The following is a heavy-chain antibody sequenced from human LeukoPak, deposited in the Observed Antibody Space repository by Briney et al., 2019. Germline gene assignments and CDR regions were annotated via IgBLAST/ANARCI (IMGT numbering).Heavy chain of an antibody. Sequence: GGSLRLSCAASGFTFSNYWMHWVRHAPGKGLVWVSRINSDGSSTNYADSMKGRFTIFRDNAKNTLYLQMNSLRAEDTAVYYCAELGITMIGGVWSKGTTVTISS. CDR2: INSDGSST. CDR3: AELGITMIGGV. CDR1: GFTFSNYW. V-gene: IGHV3-74*01. J-gene: IGHJ6*04. D-gene: IGHD3-10*02.